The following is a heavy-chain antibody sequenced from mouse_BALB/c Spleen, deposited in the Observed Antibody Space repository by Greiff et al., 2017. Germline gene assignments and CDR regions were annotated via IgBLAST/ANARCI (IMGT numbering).Heavy chain of an antibody. V-gene: IGHV5-9-4*01. CDR1: GFTFSSYA. CDR3: AREGNYYGSSYGDYAMDY. J-gene: IGHJ4*01. D-gene: IGHD1-1*01. Sequence: EVQLVESGGDLVKPGGSLKLSCAASGFTFSSYAMSWVRQSPEKRLEWVAEISSGGSYTYYPDTVTGRFTISRDNAKNTLYLEMSSLRSEDTAMYYCAREGNYYGSSYGDYAMDYWGQGTSVTVSS. CDR2: ISSGGSYT.